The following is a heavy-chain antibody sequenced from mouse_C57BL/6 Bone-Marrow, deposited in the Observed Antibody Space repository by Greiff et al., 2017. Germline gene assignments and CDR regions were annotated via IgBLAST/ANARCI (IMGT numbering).Heavy chain of an antibody. CDR2: ISYRGST. Sequence: DVKLQESGPGLAKPSQTLSLTCSVTGYSITSDYWNWIRKFPGNKLEYMGHISYRGSTYYNPSLNSRISITRATSNNQHYLLLNYVTTEDTAAKYCARRDGYYAMDYWGQGTSVTVSS. CDR1: GYSITSDY. V-gene: IGHV3-8*01. J-gene: IGHJ4*01. D-gene: IGHD2-3*01. CDR3: ARRDGYYAMDY.